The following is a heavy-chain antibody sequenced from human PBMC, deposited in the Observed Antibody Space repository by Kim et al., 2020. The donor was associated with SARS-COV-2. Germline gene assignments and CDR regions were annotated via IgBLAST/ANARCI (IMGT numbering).Heavy chain of an antibody. CDR2: FYPFRGVC. D-gene: IGHD6-19*01. V-gene: IGHV1-2*04. J-gene: IGHJ4*02. CDR3: ARRHYSGWSADFDY. CDR1: GYTFTTYY. Sequence: ASVKVSCKASGYTFTTYYLHWVRQAPGQGLEWMGRFYPFRGVCLGALLLVGWVAETCDPSISTAYMELTGLTSDDTAFYYCARRHYSGWSADFDYWGQGT.